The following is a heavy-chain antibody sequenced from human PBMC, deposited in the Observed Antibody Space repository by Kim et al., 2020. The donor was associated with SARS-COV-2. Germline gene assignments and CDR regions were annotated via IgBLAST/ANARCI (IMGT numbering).Heavy chain of an antibody. V-gene: IGHV3-30*01. CDR3: ARDRGLLDY. Sequence: SNKYYADSEKGRFTISRDNSKDTLYLQMNSLRAEDTAVYYCARDRGLLDYWGQGTLVTVSS. CDR2: SNK. J-gene: IGHJ4*02.